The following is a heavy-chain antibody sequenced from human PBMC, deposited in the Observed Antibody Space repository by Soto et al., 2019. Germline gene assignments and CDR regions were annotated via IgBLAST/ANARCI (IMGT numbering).Heavy chain of an antibody. CDR2: INPNSGGT. V-gene: IGHV1-2*02. CDR1: GYTFTGYY. D-gene: IGHD6-25*01. Sequence: ASVKVSCKASGYTFTGYYMHWVRQAPGQGLEWMGWINPNSGGTNYAQKCQGRVTMTRDTSISTAYMELSRLRSDDTAVYYCARTSPDGQAGSYYYGMDVWGQGTTVTVSS. CDR3: ARTSPDGQAGSYYYGMDV. J-gene: IGHJ6*02.